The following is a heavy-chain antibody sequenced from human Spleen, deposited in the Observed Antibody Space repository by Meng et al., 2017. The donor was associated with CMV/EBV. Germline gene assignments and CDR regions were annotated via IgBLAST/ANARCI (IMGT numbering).Heavy chain of an antibody. J-gene: IGHJ5*02. CDR3: ARERCSSTSCYSNWFDP. CDR2: IHPDGSQK. D-gene: IGHD2-2*01. Sequence: GGSLRLSCAASGFTFSGNWMSWVRQAPGKGPEWVANIHPDGSQKLYVDSVEGRFTISRDNAKNSLYLQMNSLRAEDTAVYYCARERCSSTSCYSNWFDPWGQGTLVTVSS. V-gene: IGHV3-7*01. CDR1: GFTFSGNW.